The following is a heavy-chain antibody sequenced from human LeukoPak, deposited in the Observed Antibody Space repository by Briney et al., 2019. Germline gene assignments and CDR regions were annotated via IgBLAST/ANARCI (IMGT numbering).Heavy chain of an antibody. D-gene: IGHD4-17*01. Sequence: SVKVSCKASGGTFISYAIRWVGQARGQGLEWMAMIIPIFVTANYAQKFHGRVTITTDESTSTAYMELSSLRSEDTAVYYCAREKAPYGFFDYWGQGTLVTVSS. J-gene: IGHJ4*02. CDR3: AREKAPYGFFDY. CDR1: GGTFISYA. CDR2: IIPIFVTA. V-gene: IGHV1-69*05.